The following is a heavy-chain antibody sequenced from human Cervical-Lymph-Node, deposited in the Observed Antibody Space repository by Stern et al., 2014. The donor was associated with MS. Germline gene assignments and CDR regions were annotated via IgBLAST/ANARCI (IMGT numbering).Heavy chain of an antibody. CDR3: ARAYAADRFDH. Sequence: QVQLVQSGPEVKKPAASVKVSCKASGYTFSSYGIAWVRQAPGQGLQWMGWISAYKGNSNSAQKFQGRVTVTTDTSTSTGYMELRSLRSDDTAVYYCARAYAADRFDHWGQGSLVIVSS. J-gene: IGHJ4*02. CDR2: ISAYKGNS. D-gene: IGHD2-15*01. CDR1: GYTFSSYG. V-gene: IGHV1-18*01.